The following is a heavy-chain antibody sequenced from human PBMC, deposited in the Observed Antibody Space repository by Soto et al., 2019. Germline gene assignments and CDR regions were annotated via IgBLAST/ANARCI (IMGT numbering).Heavy chain of an antibody. Sequence: GAAVKVSCKVSGYTLTELSMHWVRQAPGKGLEWMGGFDPEDGETIYAQKFQGRVTMTEDTSTDTAYMELSSLRSEDTAVYYFSTSEQLAKRYYYYGMDVWGQGTTVTVSS. CDR2: FDPEDGET. V-gene: IGHV1-24*01. CDR3: STSEQLAKRYYYYGMDV. CDR1: GYTLTELS. J-gene: IGHJ6*02. D-gene: IGHD6-6*01.